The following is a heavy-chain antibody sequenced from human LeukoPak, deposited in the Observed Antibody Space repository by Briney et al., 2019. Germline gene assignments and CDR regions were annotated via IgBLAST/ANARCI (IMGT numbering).Heavy chain of an antibody. D-gene: IGHD3-10*01. J-gene: IGHJ4*02. Sequence: GGCLRLSCAASGFTFSDYAMSWVRQAPGKGLEWVSTISGSAGSTYYADSVKGRFTISRDNSKNTLYLQMNSLRAEDTAVYYCAKSQRGYDTGTSYWGQGTLVTVSS. CDR3: AKSQRGYDTGTSY. V-gene: IGHV3-23*01. CDR1: GFTFSDYA. CDR2: ISGSAGST.